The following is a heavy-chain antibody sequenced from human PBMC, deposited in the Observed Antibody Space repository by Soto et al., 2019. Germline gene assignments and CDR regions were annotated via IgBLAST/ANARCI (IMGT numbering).Heavy chain of an antibody. V-gene: IGHV3-7*01. J-gene: IGHJ4*02. D-gene: IGHD1-26*01. CDR3: ARDHIVGATNFDY. CDR1: GFTFSNAW. CDR2: IKQDGSEK. Sequence: GGSLRLSCAASGFTFSNAWMSWVRQAPGKGLEWVAIIKQDGSEKYYVDSVKGRFTISRDNAKNSLYLQMNSLRAEDTAVYYCARDHIVGATNFDYWGQGTLVTVSS.